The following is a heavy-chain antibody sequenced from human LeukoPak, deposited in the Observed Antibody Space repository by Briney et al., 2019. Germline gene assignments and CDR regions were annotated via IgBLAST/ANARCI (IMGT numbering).Heavy chain of an antibody. CDR1: GFTFSSYW. CDR3: AGDVVVPAASLFFP. J-gene: IGHJ5*02. D-gene: IGHD2-2*01. Sequence: GGSLRLSCAASGFTFSSYWMSWVRQAPGKGLEWVANIKQDGSEKYYVDSVKGRFTISRDNAKNSLYLQMNSLRAEDTAVYYCAGDVVVPAASLFFPWGQGTLVTVSA. V-gene: IGHV3-7*01. CDR2: IKQDGSEK.